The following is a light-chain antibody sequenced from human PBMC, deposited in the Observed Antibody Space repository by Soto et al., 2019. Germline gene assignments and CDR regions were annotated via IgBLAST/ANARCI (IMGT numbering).Light chain of an antibody. V-gene: IGKV4-1*01. J-gene: IGKJ3*01. Sequence: DIVMTQSPESLGVSLGERATINCKSSQRVLYSPTNKNYVAWYQXKQGQXPKVXIYWASTRESGVPDRFSGSGSGTDLTITISSLQSEDVAVYYCQQYYSFPVTFGPGTKVDIK. CDR3: QQYYSFPVT. CDR2: WAS. CDR1: QRVLYSPTNKNY.